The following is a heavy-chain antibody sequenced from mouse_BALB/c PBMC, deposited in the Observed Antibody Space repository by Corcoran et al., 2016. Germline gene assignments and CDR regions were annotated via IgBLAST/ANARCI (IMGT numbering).Heavy chain of an antibody. CDR1: VYTFSSYW. Sequence: QIHLQLSGSELMKPVASVKISCKASVYTFSSYWIVWVKQSPGHGLESIGEILPGSGSTNYNEKFNGKATFTADTSSNTAYMQLSSLTSEDSAVYYCARTGTVYWYCDVWGAGTTVTVSS. D-gene: IGHD4-1*01. V-gene: IGHV1-9*01. J-gene: IGHJ1*01. CDR3: ARTGTVYWYCDV. CDR2: ILPGSGST.